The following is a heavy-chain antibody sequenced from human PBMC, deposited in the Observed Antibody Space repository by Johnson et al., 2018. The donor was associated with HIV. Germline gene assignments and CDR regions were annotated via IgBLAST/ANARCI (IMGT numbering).Heavy chain of an antibody. CDR3: VKDSKREQLQGKDAFDI. Sequence: MLLVESGGGLVQPGGSLRLSCAASGFTFSSYWMSWVRQAPGKGLEWVANIKQDGSEKYYVDSVKGRFTISRDNAKNMVDLQMNSLRIEDTAIYYCVKDSKREQLQGKDAFDIWGQGTMVTVSP. CDR2: IKQDGSEK. D-gene: IGHD1/OR15-1a*01. J-gene: IGHJ3*02. CDR1: GFTFSSYW. V-gene: IGHV3-7*01.